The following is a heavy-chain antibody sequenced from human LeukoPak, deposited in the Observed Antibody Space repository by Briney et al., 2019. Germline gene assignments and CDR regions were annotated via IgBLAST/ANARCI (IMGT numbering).Heavy chain of an antibody. D-gene: IGHD2-21*02. Sequence: ASVKVSCKASGYTFINYGMHWVRQAPGQRLEWMGWINAGNGNTEYSQKFQGRVTITADKSTSTAYMELSSLRSEDTAVYYCARAPVTAIPGNWFDPWGQGTLVTVSS. CDR2: INAGNGNT. J-gene: IGHJ5*02. CDR3: ARAPVTAIPGNWFDP. CDR1: GYTFINYG. V-gene: IGHV1-3*01.